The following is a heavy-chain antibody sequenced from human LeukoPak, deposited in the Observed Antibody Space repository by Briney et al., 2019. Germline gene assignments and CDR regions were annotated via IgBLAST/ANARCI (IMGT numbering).Heavy chain of an antibody. V-gene: IGHV4-59*01. D-gene: IGHD3-22*01. Sequence: SETLSLTCTVSGGSISSYYWSWIRQPPGKGLEWIGYIYYSGSTNYNPSLKSRVTISVDTSKNQFSLKLSSVTAADTAVYYCARDRPHEYDSSRWFDPWGQGILVTVSS. CDR2: IYYSGST. CDR3: ARDRPHEYDSSRWFDP. CDR1: GGSISSYY. J-gene: IGHJ5*02.